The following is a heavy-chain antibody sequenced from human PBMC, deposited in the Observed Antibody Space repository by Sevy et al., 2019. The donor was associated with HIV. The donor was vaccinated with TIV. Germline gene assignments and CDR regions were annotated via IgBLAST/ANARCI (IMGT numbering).Heavy chain of an antibody. Sequence: GGSLRLSCAASGFTFSSYAMSWVRQAPGKGLEWVSAISGSGGSTYDADSVKGRFTISRDNSKNTLYLQMNSLRAEDTAVYYCAKDLSITMIVVVIPGDAFDTWGQGTMVTVSS. CDR2: ISGSGGST. CDR1: GFTFSSYA. V-gene: IGHV3-23*01. D-gene: IGHD3-22*01. J-gene: IGHJ3*02. CDR3: AKDLSITMIVVVIPGDAFDT.